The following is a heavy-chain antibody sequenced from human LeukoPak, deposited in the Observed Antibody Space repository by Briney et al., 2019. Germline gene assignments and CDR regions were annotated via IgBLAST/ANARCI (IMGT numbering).Heavy chain of an antibody. CDR3: ARISFRSPDY. D-gene: IGHD2/OR15-2a*01. J-gene: IGHJ4*02. V-gene: IGHV3-7*01. CDR1: EVIFSNFW. CDR2: INQDGSEK. Sequence: GGSLRLSCVDSEVIFSNFWMTWVRQAPGKGLEWEANINQDGSEKYSADSVRGRFTISRDNAKNSLYLQMDSLRVEDTAVYFCARISFRSPDYWGQGTLVTISS.